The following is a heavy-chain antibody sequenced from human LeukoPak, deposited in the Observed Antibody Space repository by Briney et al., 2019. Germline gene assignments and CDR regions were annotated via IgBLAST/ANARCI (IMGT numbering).Heavy chain of an antibody. V-gene: IGHV4-31*03. CDR3: ARADMATVFDF. D-gene: IGHD5-24*01. J-gene: IGHJ4*02. Sequence: SETLSLTCTVSGGSISSGADYWSWIRQHPGKGLEWIGYISYSGSTYYNPSLKTRLTISVDTSKNQFSLKLDSVIAADTAFYYCARADMATVFDFWGRGTLVTVSS. CDR2: ISYSGST. CDR1: GGSISSGADY.